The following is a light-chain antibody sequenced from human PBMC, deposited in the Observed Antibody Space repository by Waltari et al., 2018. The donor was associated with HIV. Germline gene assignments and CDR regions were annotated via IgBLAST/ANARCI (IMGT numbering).Light chain of an antibody. CDR3: QQYFSSPLT. CDR2: WAL. J-gene: IGKJ4*01. Sequence: DIVMTQSPASLTLSLGARATINCKSSRSILYSSNNKNYLAWYQQKPGQPPKLLIYWALTRESGVPDRFSGSGSGTNFTLTISGLQTEDLAVYYCQQYFSSPLTFGGGTRVEIK. V-gene: IGKV4-1*01. CDR1: RSILYSSNNKNY.